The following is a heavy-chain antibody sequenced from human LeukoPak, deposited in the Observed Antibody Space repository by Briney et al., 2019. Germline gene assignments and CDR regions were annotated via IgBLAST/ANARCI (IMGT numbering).Heavy chain of an antibody. V-gene: IGHV1-18*01. CDR1: GYTFTSYG. J-gene: IGHJ5*02. D-gene: IGHD1-20*01. CDR3: ARQPSSITGTINWFDP. CDR2: ISAYNGNT. Sequence: ASVKVSCKASGYTFTSYGISWVRQAPGQGLEWMGWISAYNGNTNYAQKLQGRVTMTTDTSTSTAYMELRSLRSDDTAVYYCARQPSSITGTINWFDPWGQGTLVTVSS.